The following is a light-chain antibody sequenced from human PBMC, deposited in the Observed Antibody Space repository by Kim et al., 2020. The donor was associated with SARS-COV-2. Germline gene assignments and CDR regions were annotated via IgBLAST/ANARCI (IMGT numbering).Light chain of an antibody. CDR1: SSDGGGYNY. CDR2: DVT. CDR3: CSYAGTYTPWV. Sequence: QSVHIACTGTSSDGGGYNYVSWYQQHPGKAPKLIIYDVTKRPSGVPDRFSGSKSGNTASLTISGLQAEDEADYYCCSYAGTYTPWVFGGGTQLTVL. J-gene: IGLJ3*02. V-gene: IGLV2-11*03.